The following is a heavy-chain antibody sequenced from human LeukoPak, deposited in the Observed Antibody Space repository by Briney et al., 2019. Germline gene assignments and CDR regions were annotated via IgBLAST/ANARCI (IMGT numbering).Heavy chain of an antibody. Sequence: SGTLSLTCTVSGGSISSYYWSWIRQPPGKGLEWIGYIYYGGSTNYNPSLTSRVTISVDTSKNQFSLKLSSVTAADTAVYYCARQSGYDLDYFDYWGQGTLVTVSS. D-gene: IGHD5-12*01. V-gene: IGHV4-59*01. CDR2: IYYGGST. J-gene: IGHJ4*02. CDR1: GGSISSYY. CDR3: ARQSGYDLDYFDY.